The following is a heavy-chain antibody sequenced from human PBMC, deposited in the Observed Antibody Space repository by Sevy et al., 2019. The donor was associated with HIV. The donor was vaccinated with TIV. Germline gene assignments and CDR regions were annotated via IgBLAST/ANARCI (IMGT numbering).Heavy chain of an antibody. V-gene: IGHV3-9*01. D-gene: IGHD2-21*01. CDR3: AKDINRGCDGVNCDSAYSYVYGLDV. CDR2: ISWNSRNI. CDR1: GFPFNDHA. Sequence: GGSLRLSCAASGFPFNDHAMHWVRQVPGKGLEWVSGISWNSRNIGYADSVKGRFTISRDNARHFVYLEMNSLRPEDTAFYYCAKDINRGCDGVNCDSAYSYVYGLDVWGQGTTVTVSS. J-gene: IGHJ6*02.